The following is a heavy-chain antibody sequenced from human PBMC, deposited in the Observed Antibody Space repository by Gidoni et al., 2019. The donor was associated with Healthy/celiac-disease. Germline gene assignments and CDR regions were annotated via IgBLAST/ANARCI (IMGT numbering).Heavy chain of an antibody. CDR3: ARFLGSGWYYFDY. V-gene: IGHV4-59*08. D-gene: IGHD6-19*01. CDR1: GGSISSYY. Sequence: QVQLQESGPGLVKPSETLSLTCTVSGGSISSYYWRWLRQPPGKGLEWIGYIYYRGSTNYNPSLKSRVTISVDTSKNQFSLKLSSVTAADTAVYYCARFLGSGWYYFDYWGQGTLVTVSS. CDR2: IYYRGST. J-gene: IGHJ4*02.